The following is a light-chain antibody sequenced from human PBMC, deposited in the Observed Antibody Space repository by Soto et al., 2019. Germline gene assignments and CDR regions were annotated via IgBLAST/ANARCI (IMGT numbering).Light chain of an antibody. J-gene: IGKJ2*01. CDR3: QQYGGSPLYT. Sequence: EIVLTQSPGTLSLSPGETATLSCRASQSVSHLAWYQQKPGQAPRLLVYAASSRATGIPDRFSGSGSETDFTLTISRLEPEDFAVYYCQQYGGSPLYTVGQGTRLEIK. CDR1: QSVSH. V-gene: IGKV3-20*01. CDR2: AAS.